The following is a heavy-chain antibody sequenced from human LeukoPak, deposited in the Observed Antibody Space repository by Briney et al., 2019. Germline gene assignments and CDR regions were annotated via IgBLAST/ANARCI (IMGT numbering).Heavy chain of an antibody. V-gene: IGHV3-23*01. D-gene: IGHD5-12*01. J-gene: IGHJ4*02. Sequence: GGSLRLSCAASIFTFSSYSMSWVRQAPCKGLEWVSVIGGSNGITFYVGSVKGRFTISRDNSKDTLYLQMNSLRAEDTAVYYCARNENSGWGYFDYWGQGTLVTVSS. CDR1: IFTFSSYS. CDR2: IGGSNGIT. CDR3: ARNENSGWGYFDY.